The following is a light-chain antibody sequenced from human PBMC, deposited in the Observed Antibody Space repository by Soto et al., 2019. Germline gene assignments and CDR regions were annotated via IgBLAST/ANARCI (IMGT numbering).Light chain of an antibody. J-gene: IGLJ3*02. CDR3: SSYTTSSTWV. V-gene: IGLV2-14*01. Sequence: QSALTQPASVSGSPGQSITISCTGTSRDVGAYNYVSWFQQHPGEAPKLMIYDVSNRPSGVSSRFSGSKSGNTASLTISGLQVEDEADYYCSSYTTSSTWVFGGGTKVTVL. CDR2: DVS. CDR1: SRDVGAYNY.